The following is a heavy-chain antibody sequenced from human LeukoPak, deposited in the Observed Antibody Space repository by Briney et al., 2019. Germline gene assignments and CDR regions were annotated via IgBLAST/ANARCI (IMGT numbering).Heavy chain of an antibody. D-gene: IGHD2-15*01. J-gene: IGHJ4*02. CDR2: INPNSGGT. V-gene: IGHV1-2*02. Sequence: GASVKVSCKASGYTFTSYGISWVRQAPGQGLEWMGWINPNSGGTNYAQKFQGRVTMTRDTSISTAYMELSRLRSDDTAVYYCARVGFVVVVAANSFDYWGQGTLVTVSS. CDR3: ARVGFVVVVAANSFDY. CDR1: GYTFTSYG.